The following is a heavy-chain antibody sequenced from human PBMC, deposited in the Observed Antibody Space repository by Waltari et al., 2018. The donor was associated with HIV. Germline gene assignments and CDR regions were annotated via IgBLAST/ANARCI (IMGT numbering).Heavy chain of an antibody. CDR1: GGSISSYC. J-gene: IGHJ6*02. V-gene: IGHV4-59*01. Sequence: VQLQESGPGLVKPSEPLSLTCTVSGGSISSYCWSWMRQPPGKGLEWIGYIYYSGSTNYNPTLKSRVTISVDTSKNQFSLKLSSVTAADTAVYYCARDYYDSSGSSYGMDVWGQGTTVTVSS. CDR3: ARDYYDSSGSSYGMDV. CDR2: IYYSGST. D-gene: IGHD3-22*01.